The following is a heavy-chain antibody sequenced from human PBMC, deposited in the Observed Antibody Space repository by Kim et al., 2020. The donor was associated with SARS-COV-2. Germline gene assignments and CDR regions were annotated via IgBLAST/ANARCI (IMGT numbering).Heavy chain of an antibody. CDR3: AKDRGDGDYYFDY. CDR2: IWYDGSNK. V-gene: IGHV3-33*06. CDR1: GFTFSCYA. J-gene: IGHJ4*02. Sequence: GGSLRLSCAASGFTFSCYAMHWVRQAPGKGLEWVAVIWYDGSNKYYADSVKGRFTISRDNSKNTLYLQMNSLRAEDTAVYYCAKDRGDGDYYFDYWGQGTLVTVSS. D-gene: IGHD4-17*01.